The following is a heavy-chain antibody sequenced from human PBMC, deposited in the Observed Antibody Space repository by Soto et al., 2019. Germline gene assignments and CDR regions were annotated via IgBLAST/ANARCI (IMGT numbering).Heavy chain of an antibody. CDR3: ARAQALLWFGEFTIYYYGMDV. D-gene: IGHD3-10*01. Sequence: QVQLVESGGGVVQPGRSLRLSCAASGFTFSSYGMHWVRQAPGKGLEWVAVIWYDGSNKYYADSVKGRFTISRDNSKNTLYLQMNSLRAEDTAVYYCARAQALLWFGEFTIYYYGMDVWGQGTTVTVSS. CDR1: GFTFSSYG. CDR2: IWYDGSNK. J-gene: IGHJ6*02. V-gene: IGHV3-33*01.